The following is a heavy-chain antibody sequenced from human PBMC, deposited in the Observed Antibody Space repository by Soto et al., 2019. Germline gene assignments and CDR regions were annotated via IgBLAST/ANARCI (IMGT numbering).Heavy chain of an antibody. J-gene: IGHJ4*02. Sequence: DVQLVKSGGGLIQPGGSLRLSCAASGITATNGHMSWVRQAPGKGLEWVSVIYSDGNTYYAASVKGRFTNSRDTSKNTVYLQMNSLRAEDTAVYYCARYWKGDKYFDWWDQGSLVTVSS. CDR1: GITATNGH. CDR2: IYSDGNT. D-gene: IGHD2-21*02. V-gene: IGHV3-53*01. CDR3: ARYWKGDKYFDW.